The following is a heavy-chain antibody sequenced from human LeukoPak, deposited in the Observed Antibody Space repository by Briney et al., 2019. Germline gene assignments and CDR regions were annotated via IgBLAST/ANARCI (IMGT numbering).Heavy chain of an antibody. D-gene: IGHD6-19*01. Sequence: GASVNVSYKASRYTFPRYGLRWVRQAPGQGLAWMGWINAYNGNTNYAQKLQGRVTMTTDTSTSTAYMELRSVRSDDAAVYYCARDEGWYYFDYWGQGTLVTVSS. CDR2: INAYNGNT. CDR3: ARDEGWYYFDY. CDR1: RYTFPRYG. J-gene: IGHJ4*02. V-gene: IGHV1-18*04.